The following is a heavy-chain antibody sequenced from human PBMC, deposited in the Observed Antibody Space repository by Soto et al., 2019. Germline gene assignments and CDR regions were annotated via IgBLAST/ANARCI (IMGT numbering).Heavy chain of an antibody. CDR3: ARSAVAGRNWFDP. V-gene: IGHV4-4*02. D-gene: IGHD6-19*01. J-gene: IGHJ5*02. CDR2: IYHIGST. Sequence: QVQLQESGPGLVKPSGTLSLTCAVSGGSLSSSNWWSWVRQPPGKGLEWIGAIYHIGSTNYNPSLKRRVTISVDKSKNQSSLKLSSVTAADTAVYYCARSAVAGRNWFDPWGQGTLVTVSS. CDR1: GGSLSSSNW.